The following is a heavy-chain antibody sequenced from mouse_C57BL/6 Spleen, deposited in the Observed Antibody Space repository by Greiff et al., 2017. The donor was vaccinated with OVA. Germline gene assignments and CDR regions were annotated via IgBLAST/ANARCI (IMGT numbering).Heavy chain of an antibody. V-gene: IGHV1-63*01. CDR1: GYTFTNYW. J-gene: IGHJ2*01. CDR2: IYPGGGYT. Sequence: QVQLKESGAELVRPGTSVKMSCKASGYTFTNYWIGWAKQRPGHGLEWIGDIYPGGGYTNYNEKFKGKATLTADKSSSTAYMQFSSLTSEDSAIYYCARGGDGFDYWGQGTTLTVSS. CDR3: ARGGDGFDY.